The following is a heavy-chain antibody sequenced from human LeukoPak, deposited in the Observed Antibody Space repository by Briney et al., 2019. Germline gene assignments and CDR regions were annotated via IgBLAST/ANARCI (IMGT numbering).Heavy chain of an antibody. J-gene: IGHJ3*02. D-gene: IGHD3-16*02. CDR1: GYSFANNW. CDR3: SGGLGNLSSASNI. Sequence: GGSLKISCKGSGYSFANNWIAWVRQMPGKGLEWMGIILPGESATIYRPSFQGQVTISAAKPIRTAYLQWSSLKASDTAMYYCSGGLGNLSSASNIGGQGTMVILS. V-gene: IGHV5-51*04. CDR2: ILPGESAT.